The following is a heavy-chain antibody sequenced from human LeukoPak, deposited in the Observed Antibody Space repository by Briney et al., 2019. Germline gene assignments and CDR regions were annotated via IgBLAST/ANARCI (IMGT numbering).Heavy chain of an antibody. D-gene: IGHD3-22*01. J-gene: IGHJ4*02. Sequence: PGGSLRLSCVASGFPFSSYWMTWVRQAPGKGLEWVANIKQDGSKKSYVDSVKGRFTISRDNAKNSLYLQMNSLRAEDTAVYYCARDPIGGDYFDYWGQGTLVTVSS. V-gene: IGHV3-7*01. CDR1: GFPFSSYW. CDR3: ARDPIGGDYFDY. CDR2: IKQDGSKK.